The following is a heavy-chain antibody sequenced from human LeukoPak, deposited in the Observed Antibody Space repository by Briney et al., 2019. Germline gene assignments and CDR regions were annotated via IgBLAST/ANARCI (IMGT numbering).Heavy chain of an antibody. V-gene: IGHV3-7*01. Sequence: GGSLRLSCAASGFTFSSYWMSWVRQAPGKGLEWVANIKQDGSQKYYVDSVKGRFSISRDNAKNTLYLQMNSLRAEDTAVYYCARVRVSSGYYIDYWGQGTLVTVSS. D-gene: IGHD3-22*01. CDR2: IKQDGSQK. CDR1: GFTFSSYW. J-gene: IGHJ4*02. CDR3: ARVRVSSGYYIDY.